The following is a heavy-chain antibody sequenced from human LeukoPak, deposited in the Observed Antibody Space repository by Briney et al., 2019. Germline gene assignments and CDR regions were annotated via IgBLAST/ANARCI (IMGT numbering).Heavy chain of an antibody. J-gene: IGHJ4*02. CDR2: IKSKTDGGTT. V-gene: IGHV3-15*01. Sequence: GGSLRLSCAASGFTFNNAWMNWVRQTPGKGLEWVGHIKSKTDGGTTDYAAPVKGRFTISRDDSKNTLYLQMNSLKIEDTAVYYCTTGGYFLDYWGRGTLVTVSS. D-gene: IGHD3-22*01. CDR3: TTGGYFLDY. CDR1: GFTFNNAW.